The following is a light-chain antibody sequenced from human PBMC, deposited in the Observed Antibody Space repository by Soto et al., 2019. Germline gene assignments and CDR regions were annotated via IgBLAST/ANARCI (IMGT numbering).Light chain of an antibody. CDR2: IAS. J-gene: IGKJ5*01. CDR3: QQTYSTTQP. CDR1: QSISRH. V-gene: IGKV1-39*01. Sequence: IQVSQCPSSLSASVGDIVTITCRASQSISRHLSWYQQQPGKAPKLLINIASSLQSGVPSRVSGSESGTDFTLTISNVQPEDVTTYYCQQTYSTTQPFGQGTRLEIK.